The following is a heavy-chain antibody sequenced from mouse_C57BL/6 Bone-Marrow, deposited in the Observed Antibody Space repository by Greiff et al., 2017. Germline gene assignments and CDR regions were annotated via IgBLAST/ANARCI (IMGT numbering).Heavy chain of an antibody. CDR2: IYPGGGST. J-gene: IGHJ3*01. V-gene: IGHV1-85*01. CDR3: ARSWWAWFAY. CDR1: GYTFTSYD. D-gene: IGHD1-1*02. Sequence: QVQLQQSGPELVKPGASVKLSCKASGYTFTSYDITWVKQRPGQGLEWIGWIYPGGGSTNYNEKFKGKATLTVDTSSSTAYMDLHSLTSEDSAVYFCARSWWAWFAYWGQGTLVTVSA.